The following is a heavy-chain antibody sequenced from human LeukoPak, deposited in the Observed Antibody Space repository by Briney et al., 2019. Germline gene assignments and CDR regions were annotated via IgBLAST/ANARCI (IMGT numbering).Heavy chain of an antibody. J-gene: IGHJ4*02. CDR1: GFTFSSYA. Sequence: PGGSLRLSCAASGFTFSSYAMSWVRQAPGKGLEWVSGINWNGGSTGYADSVKGRFTISRDNAKNSLYLQMNSLRAEDTALYYCARVRYCSGGSCPHYFDYWGQGTLVTVSS. D-gene: IGHD2-15*01. CDR2: INWNGGST. V-gene: IGHV3-20*04. CDR3: ARVRYCSGGSCPHYFDY.